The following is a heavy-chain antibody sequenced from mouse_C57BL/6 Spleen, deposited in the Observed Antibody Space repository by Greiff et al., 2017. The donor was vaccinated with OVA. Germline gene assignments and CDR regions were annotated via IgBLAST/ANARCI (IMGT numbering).Heavy chain of an antibody. Sequence: EVKLQESGPELVKPGASVKMSCKASGYTFTDYNMHWVKQSHGKSLEWIGYINPNNGGTSYNQKFKGKATLTVNKSSSTAYMELRSLTSEDSAVYYCARRYYSRYFDYWGQGTTLTVSS. CDR1: GYTFTDYN. D-gene: IGHD2-5*01. V-gene: IGHV1-22*01. CDR2: INPNNGGT. J-gene: IGHJ2*01. CDR3: ARRYYSRYFDY.